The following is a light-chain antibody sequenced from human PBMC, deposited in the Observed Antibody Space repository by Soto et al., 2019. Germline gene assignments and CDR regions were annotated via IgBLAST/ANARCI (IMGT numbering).Light chain of an antibody. CDR3: QQYNSYHLP. CDR2: DAS. Sequence: DIQMYMCPSTLSVSVGDRVNITCLASHSISSWLAWYQQIPGKAHKRLNYDASSFESGVPTRCSGRESVTECTLTISSLQPDDCATDYCQQYNSYHLPCGGGT. CDR1: HSISSW. V-gene: IGKV1-5*01. J-gene: IGKJ4*02.